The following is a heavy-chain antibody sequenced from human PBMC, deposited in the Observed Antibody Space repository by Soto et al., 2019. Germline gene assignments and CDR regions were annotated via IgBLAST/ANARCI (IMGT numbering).Heavy chain of an antibody. CDR1: GFTFSSYE. CDR3: ARDHREYQPHYYYYGMDV. CDR2: ISSSGSTI. J-gene: IGHJ6*02. V-gene: IGHV3-48*03. Sequence: LRLSCAASGFTFSSYEMNWVRQAPGKGLEWVSYISSSGSTIYYADSVKGRFTISRDNAKNSLYLQMNSLRAEDTAVYYCARDHREYQPHYYYYGMDVWGQGTTVTVSS. D-gene: IGHD2-2*01.